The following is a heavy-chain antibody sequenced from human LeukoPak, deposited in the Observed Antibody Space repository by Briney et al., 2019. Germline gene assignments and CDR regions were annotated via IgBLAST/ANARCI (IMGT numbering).Heavy chain of an antibody. CDR1: GFTFSSYA. V-gene: IGHV3-23*01. Sequence: GGSLRLSCAASGFTFSSYAMSWVRQAPGKGLEWVSAISGSGGSTYYADSVKGRFTISRDNSKNTLYLQMNSLRAEDTAVYYRARSRGIVATTYFDYWGQGTLVTVSS. J-gene: IGHJ4*02. D-gene: IGHD5-12*01. CDR2: ISGSGGST. CDR3: ARSRGIVATTYFDY.